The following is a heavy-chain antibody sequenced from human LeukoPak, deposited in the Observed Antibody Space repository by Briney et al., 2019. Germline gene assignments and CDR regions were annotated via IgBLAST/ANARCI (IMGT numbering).Heavy chain of an antibody. CDR1: GYTFTSYG. J-gene: IGHJ6*02. V-gene: IGHV1-18*01. CDR2: ISAYNGNT. D-gene: IGHD3-3*01. Sequence: GASVKVSCKASGYTFTSYGISWVRQAPGQGLEWMGWISAYNGNTNYAQKLQGRVTMTTDTSTSTAYMELRSLRSDDTAVYYCARENSFLNYYYGMDVWGQGTTVTVSS. CDR3: ARENSFLNYYYGMDV.